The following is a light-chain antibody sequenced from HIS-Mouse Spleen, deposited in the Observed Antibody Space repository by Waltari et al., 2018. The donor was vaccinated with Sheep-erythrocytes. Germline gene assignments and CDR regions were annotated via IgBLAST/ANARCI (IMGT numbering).Light chain of an antibody. V-gene: IGLV1-40*01. J-gene: IGLJ3*02. Sequence: QSVLTQPPSVSGAPGQRVTISCTGSSSKIGPGYAVHWYQQLPGTAPKLLIYGNSNRPSGVPDRFSGSKSGTSASLAITGLQAEDEADYYCQSYDSSLSGYWVFGGGTKLTVL. CDR1: SSKIGPGYA. CDR2: GNS. CDR3: QSYDSSLSGYWV.